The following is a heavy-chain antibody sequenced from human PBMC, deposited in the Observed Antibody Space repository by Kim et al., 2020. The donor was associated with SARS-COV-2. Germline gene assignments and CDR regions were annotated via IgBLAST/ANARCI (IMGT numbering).Heavy chain of an antibody. D-gene: IGHD2-2*01. J-gene: IGHJ6*02. V-gene: IGHV1-46*01. CDR3: ARGDIVVVPAAYGAYYYYYGMDV. CDR2: INPSGGST. Sequence: ASVKVSCKASGYTFTSYYMHWVRQAPGQGLEWMGIINPSGGSTSYAQKFQGRVTMTRDTSTSTVYMELSSLRSEDTAVYYCARGDIVVVPAAYGAYYYYYGMDVWGQGTTVTVSS. CDR1: GYTFTSYY.